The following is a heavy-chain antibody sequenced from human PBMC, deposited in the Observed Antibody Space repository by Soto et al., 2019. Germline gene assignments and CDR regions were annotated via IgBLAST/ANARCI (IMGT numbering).Heavy chain of an antibody. CDR2: ISSSGSTL. Sequence: PGGSLRVSCAASGFTFSDYYMSWIRQAPGKGLEWVSCISSSGSTLYYADSVKGRFTISRDNAKNSLYLQMNSLRAEDTAVYYCAIEFPRSNQFDHWGQGTMVTVSS. CDR1: GFTFSDYY. V-gene: IGHV3-11*01. J-gene: IGHJ4*02. D-gene: IGHD6-13*01. CDR3: AIEFPRSNQFDH.